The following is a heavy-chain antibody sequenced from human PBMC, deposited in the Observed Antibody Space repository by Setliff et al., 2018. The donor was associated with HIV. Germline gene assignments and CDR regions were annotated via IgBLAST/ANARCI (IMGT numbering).Heavy chain of an antibody. D-gene: IGHD6-6*01. V-gene: IGHV4-39*01. J-gene: IGHJ4*02. CDR3: ARSNELIAARYFDY. CDR2: IYYSGST. Sequence: PSETLSLTCAVSGGSISSSYYWSWIRQPPGKGLEWIGSIYYSGSTNYNPSLKSRVTISVDTPKNQFSPRLSSVTAADTAVYYCARSNELIAARYFDYWGQGTLVTVSS. CDR1: GGSISSSYY.